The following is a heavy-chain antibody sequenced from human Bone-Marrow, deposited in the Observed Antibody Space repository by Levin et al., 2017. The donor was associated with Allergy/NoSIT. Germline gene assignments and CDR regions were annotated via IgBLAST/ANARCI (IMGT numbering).Heavy chain of an antibody. J-gene: IGHJ5*02. D-gene: IGHD5/OR15-5a*01. CDR2: ISDSGTAI. CDR1: GFTFSNPD. CDR3: ATTPVSRWFDP. V-gene: IGHV3-48*03. Sequence: GESLKISCAASGFTFSNPDINWVRQAPGKGLEWISFISDSGTAIYYADSVKGRFTISRDSAKNSVFLQMNSLTAEDTAIYYCATTPVSRWFDPWGQGTLVTVSS.